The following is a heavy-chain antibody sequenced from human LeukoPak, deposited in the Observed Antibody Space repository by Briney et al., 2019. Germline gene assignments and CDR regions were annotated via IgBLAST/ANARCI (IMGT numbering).Heavy chain of an antibody. CDR1: GYTLTELS. J-gene: IGHJ4*02. CDR3: ATTIFGVVIIDMALNY. D-gene: IGHD3-3*01. V-gene: IGHV1-24*01. CDR2: FDPEDGET. Sequence: EASVKVSCKVSGYTLTELSMHWVRQAPGKGLEWMGGFDPEDGETIYAQKFQGRVTMTEDTSTDTAYMELSSLRSEDTAVYYCATTIFGVVIIDMALNYWGQGTLVTVSS.